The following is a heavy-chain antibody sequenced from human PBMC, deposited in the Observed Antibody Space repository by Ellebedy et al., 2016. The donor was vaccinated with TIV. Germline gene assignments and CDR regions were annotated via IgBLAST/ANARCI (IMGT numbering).Heavy chain of an antibody. CDR3: AKDGGDLDVGVVGATPTGTADFDY. CDR2: ISSSSSTI. D-gene: IGHD2-15*01. J-gene: IGHJ4*02. Sequence: GESLKISCAASGFTFSSYSMNWVRQAPGKGLEWVSYISSSSSTIYYAYSVKGRFTISRDTAKNSLYLHMNSLRDEDTAVYYCAKDGGDLDVGVVGATPTGTADFDYWGQGTLVTVSS. V-gene: IGHV3-48*02. CDR1: GFTFSSYS.